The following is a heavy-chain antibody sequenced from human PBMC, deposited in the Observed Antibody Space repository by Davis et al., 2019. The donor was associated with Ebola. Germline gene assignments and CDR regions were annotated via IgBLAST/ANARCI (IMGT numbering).Heavy chain of an antibody. CDR2: IYYSGST. CDR3: ARQTYYYGSGSYNWFDP. J-gene: IGHJ5*02. D-gene: IGHD3-10*01. CDR1: GGSISSYY. V-gene: IGHV4-59*08. Sequence: PSETLSLTCTVSGGSISSYYWSWIRQPPGKGLEWIGYIYYSGSTNYNPSLKSRVTISVDTSKNQFSLKLSSVTAADTAVYYCARQTYYYGSGSYNWFDPWGQGTLVTVSS.